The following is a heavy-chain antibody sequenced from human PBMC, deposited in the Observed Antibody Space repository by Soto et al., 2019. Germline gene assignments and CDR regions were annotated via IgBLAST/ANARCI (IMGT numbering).Heavy chain of an antibody. D-gene: IGHD3-22*01. CDR3: ARALRDYYDSSGYYRKGWFDP. Sequence: ASVKVSCKAPGYTFTSYDINWVRQATGQGLEWMGWMNPNSGNTGYAQKFQGRVTMTRNTSISTAYMELSSLRSEDTAVYYCARALRDYYDSSGYYRKGWFDPWGQGTLVTVSS. V-gene: IGHV1-8*01. CDR2: MNPNSGNT. CDR1: GYTFTSYD. J-gene: IGHJ5*02.